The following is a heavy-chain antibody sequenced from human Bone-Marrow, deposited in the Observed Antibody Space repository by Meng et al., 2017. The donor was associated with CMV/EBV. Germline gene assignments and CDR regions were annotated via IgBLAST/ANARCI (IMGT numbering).Heavy chain of an antibody. CDR2: IIPIFGTA. CDR3: ARDSGSSWYRGWFDP. D-gene: IGHD6-13*01. Sequence: SVKVSCKASGYTFTSYDINWVRQAPGQGLEWMGGIIPIFGTANYAQKFQGRVTITTDESTSTAYMELSSLRSEDTAVYYCARDSGSSWYRGWFDPWGQGTLVTVSS. V-gene: IGHV1-69*05. CDR1: GYTFTSYD. J-gene: IGHJ5*02.